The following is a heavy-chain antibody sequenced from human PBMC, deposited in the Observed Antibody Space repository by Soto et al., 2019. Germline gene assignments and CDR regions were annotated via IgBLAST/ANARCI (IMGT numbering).Heavy chain of an antibody. D-gene: IGHD2-2*01. Sequence: PGGSLRLSCAASGFTFDDYAMHWVRQAPGKGLEWVSGISWNSGSIGYADSVKGRFTISRDNAKNSLYLQMNSLRAEDTALYYCAKDIGYQLLLIPDFDYWGQGTLVTVSS. CDR1: GFTFDDYA. J-gene: IGHJ4*02. CDR2: ISWNSGSI. CDR3: AKDIGYQLLLIPDFDY. V-gene: IGHV3-9*01.